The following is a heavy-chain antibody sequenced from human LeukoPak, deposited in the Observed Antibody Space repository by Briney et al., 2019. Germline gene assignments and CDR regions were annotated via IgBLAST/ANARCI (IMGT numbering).Heavy chain of an antibody. D-gene: IGHD6-13*01. CDR3: ARDALGIAASVNGG. CDR1: GFTFARYT. V-gene: IGHV3-23*01. Sequence: GGSLRLSCAVSGFTFARYTMTWVRQAAGRGLDYVSTINGGASTTYYADSVKGRFTFSRDNSKNTLYLQMNSLRAEDTAVYYCARDALGIAASVNGGWGQGTLVTVSS. J-gene: IGHJ4*02. CDR2: INGGASTT.